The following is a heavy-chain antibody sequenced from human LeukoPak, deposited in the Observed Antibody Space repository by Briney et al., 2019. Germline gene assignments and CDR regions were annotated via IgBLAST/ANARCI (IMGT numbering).Heavy chain of an antibody. CDR1: GFTFSSYS. CDR2: ISSSSSTI. D-gene: IGHD6-19*01. CDR3: AKAGSGWSFDY. Sequence: GGSLRLSCAASGFTFSSYSMNWVRQAPGKGLEWVSYISSSSSTIYYADSVKGRFTISRDNSKNTLYLQMNSLRAEDTAVYYCAKAGSGWSFDYWGQGTLVTVSS. V-gene: IGHV3-48*01. J-gene: IGHJ4*02.